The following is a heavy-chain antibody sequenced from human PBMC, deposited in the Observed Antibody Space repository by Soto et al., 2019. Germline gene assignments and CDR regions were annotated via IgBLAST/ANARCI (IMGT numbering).Heavy chain of an antibody. D-gene: IGHD3-10*01. V-gene: IGHV3-74*03. CDR2: IDKVGTDS. CDR3: ARGWFGPDV. Sequence: EVQLVESGGGLVKPGGSLRLSFAASEFPFGGPSGPWVRQAPGKGLVWVSGIDKVGTDSTYADSVKGRFTSSRDNAKNTVHLQMNSLRVEDTAVYYCARGWFGPDVWGKGTTVTVSS. CDR1: EFPFGGPS. J-gene: IGHJ6*03.